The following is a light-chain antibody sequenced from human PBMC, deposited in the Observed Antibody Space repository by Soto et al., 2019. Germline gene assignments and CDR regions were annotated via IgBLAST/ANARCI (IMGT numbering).Light chain of an antibody. V-gene: IGKV1-39*01. CDR2: AAS. CDR1: QSISSY. Sequence: IQMTQSPSSLSASVGDRVTITCRASQSISSYLNWYQQKPGKAPKLLIYAASSLQSGVPSRFSGSGSGTDFILTINWLQSDDFGSYYCQHMRTFGQGTKVDIK. J-gene: IGKJ1*01. CDR3: QHMRT.